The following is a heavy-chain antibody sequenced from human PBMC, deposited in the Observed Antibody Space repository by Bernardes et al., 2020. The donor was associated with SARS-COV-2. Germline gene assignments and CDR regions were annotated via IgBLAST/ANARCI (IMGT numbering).Heavy chain of an antibody. CDR1: GFTFNSYY. CDR3: ARGSQPEYYGMGV. D-gene: IGHD1-26*01. V-gene: IGHV3-74*01. Sequence: GGSLRLSCAASGFTFNSYYIHWVRQVPDKGLVWVSRISEDGSSTNYADSVKGRFAISRDNARNTVYLQMNSLRADDTAVYYCARGSQPEYYGMGVWGQGPTVTVSS. J-gene: IGHJ6*02. CDR2: ISEDGSST.